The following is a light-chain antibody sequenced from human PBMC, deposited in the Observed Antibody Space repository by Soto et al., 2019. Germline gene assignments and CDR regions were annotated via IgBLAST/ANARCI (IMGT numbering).Light chain of an antibody. CDR3: QHYSTSSIT. CDR1: QSVSNSY. V-gene: IGKV3-20*01. CDR2: GAF. J-gene: IGKJ1*01. Sequence: EIVLTQSPGTLSLSPGERATLYCKASQSVSNSYLAWYQQKPGQAPRLLLYGAFSSSTYAPDRVSGRESGTDFTLTIDRLATEDSALYYCQHYSTSSITFGQGTKV.